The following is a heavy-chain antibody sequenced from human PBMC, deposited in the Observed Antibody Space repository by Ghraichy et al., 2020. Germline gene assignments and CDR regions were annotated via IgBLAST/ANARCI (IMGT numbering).Heavy chain of an antibody. CDR3: ARGRYVSRYYYDSSGSPVDV. J-gene: IGHJ6*02. CDR1: GFTFSSYS. CDR2: ISSSSSYI. D-gene: IGHD3-22*01. V-gene: IGHV3-21*01. Sequence: GSLRLSCAASGFTFSSYSMNWVRQAPGKGLEWVSSISSSSSYIYYADSVKGRFTISRDNAKNSLYLQMNSLRAEDTAVYYCARGRYVSRYYYDSSGSPVDVWGQGTTVTVSS.